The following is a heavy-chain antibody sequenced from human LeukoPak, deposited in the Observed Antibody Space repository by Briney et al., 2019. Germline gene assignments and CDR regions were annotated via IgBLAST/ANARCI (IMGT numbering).Heavy chain of an antibody. CDR2: IIPILGIA. V-gene: IGHV1-69*04. J-gene: IGHJ4*02. CDR1: GGTFSSYA. D-gene: IGHD6-19*01. CDR3: ARDNGSGWYDY. Sequence: ASVKVSCKASGGTFSSYAISWVRQAPGQGLEWMGRIIPILGIANYAQKFQGRATITADKSTSTAYMELSSLRSEDTAVYYCARDNGSGWYDYWGQGTLVTVSS.